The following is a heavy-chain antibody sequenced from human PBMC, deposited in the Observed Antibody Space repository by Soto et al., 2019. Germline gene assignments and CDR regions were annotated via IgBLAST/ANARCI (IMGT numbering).Heavy chain of an antibody. CDR2: INYSGST. V-gene: IGHV4-30-2*01. D-gene: IGHD1-26*01. Sequence: QQQLQESGSGLVKPSQTLSLTCAVSGGSISSGGYSWRWIRQPPGKGLEWIGDINYSGSTYYNPSLKSRATISIDRSKNHSSLELTSVTAADTAVYYCARESGAGATNWFDPWGQGTLVTVSS. J-gene: IGHJ5*02. CDR1: GGSISSGGYS. CDR3: ARESGAGATNWFDP.